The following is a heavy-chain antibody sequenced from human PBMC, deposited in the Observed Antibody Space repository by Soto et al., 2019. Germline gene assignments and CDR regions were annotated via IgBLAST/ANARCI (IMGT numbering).Heavy chain of an antibody. CDR3: AHHGDHFDH. J-gene: IGHJ4*02. Sequence: HITLKESGPTLVKPTQTLTLTCAFSGFSLSTSGVGVGWIRQPPGKALEWLALIYWDDDKRYSPSLKSRSTITKDASKNQVVLTMTNMDPVDTATYYCAHHGDHFDHWGKGTLVTVSS. V-gene: IGHV2-5*02. CDR2: IYWDDDK. CDR1: GFSLSTSGVG. D-gene: IGHD4-17*01.